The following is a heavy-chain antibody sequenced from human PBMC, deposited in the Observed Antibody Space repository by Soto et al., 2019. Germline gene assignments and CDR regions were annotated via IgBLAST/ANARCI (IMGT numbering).Heavy chain of an antibody. J-gene: IGHJ4*02. CDR1: GFTFTSSA. Sequence: SVKVSCKASGFTFTSSAFQWVRQARGQRLEWVGWIAVGSGYTNYAQRFQDRVTLTRDMSTATTYMELSRLTSEDTAIYYCAADATAWQQMVPSDYWGQGTLVTVS. CDR3: AADATAWQQMVPSDY. V-gene: IGHV1-58*01. CDR2: IAVGSGYT. D-gene: IGHD2-8*01.